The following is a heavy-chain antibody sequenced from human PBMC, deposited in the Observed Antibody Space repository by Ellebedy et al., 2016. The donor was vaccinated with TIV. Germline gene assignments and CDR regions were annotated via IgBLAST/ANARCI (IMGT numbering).Heavy chain of an antibody. J-gene: IGHJ4*02. Sequence: GGSLRLSCAASGFTVSTNYMSWVRQAPGKGLEWVSSISSSSSYIYYADSVKGRFTISRDNAKNSLYLQMNSLRAEDTAVYYCARGGAQGTRAQIDYWGQGTLVTVSS. CDR3: ARGGAQGTRAQIDY. CDR2: ISSSSSYI. D-gene: IGHD1-26*01. V-gene: IGHV3-21*01. CDR1: GFTVSTNY.